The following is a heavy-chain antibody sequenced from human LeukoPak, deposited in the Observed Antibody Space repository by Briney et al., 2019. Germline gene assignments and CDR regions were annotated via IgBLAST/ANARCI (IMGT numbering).Heavy chain of an antibody. V-gene: IGHV4-39*01. CDR3: ASGRGWYGLTPYYYMDV. CDR1: GGSISSSSYY. J-gene: IGHJ6*03. CDR2: IYYSGST. D-gene: IGHD6-19*01. Sequence: SETLSLTCTVSGGSISSSSYYWGWIRQPPGKGLEWIGSIYYSGSTYYNPSLKSRVTISVDTSKNQFSLKLSSVTAADTAVYYCASGRGWYGLTPYYYMDVWGKGTTVTISS.